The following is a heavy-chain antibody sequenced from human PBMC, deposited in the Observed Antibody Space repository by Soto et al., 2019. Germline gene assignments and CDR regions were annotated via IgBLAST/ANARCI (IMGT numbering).Heavy chain of an antibody. CDR3: AREEVAATPTFDY. D-gene: IGHD2-15*01. CDR1: GFTFSSYA. CDR2: ISYDGSNK. V-gene: IGHV3-30-3*01. J-gene: IGHJ4*02. Sequence: QVQLVESGGGVVQPGRSLRLSCAASGFTFSSYAMHWVRQAPGKGLEWVAVISYDGSNKYYADSVKGRFTISRDNSKNKLYVQMNSLRAEDTAVYYCAREEVAATPTFDYWGQGTLVTVSS.